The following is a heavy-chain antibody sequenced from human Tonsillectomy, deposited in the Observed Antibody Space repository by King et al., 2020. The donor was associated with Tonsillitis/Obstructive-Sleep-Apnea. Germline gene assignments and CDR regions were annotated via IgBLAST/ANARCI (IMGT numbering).Heavy chain of an antibody. CDR2: FDPEDGET. V-gene: IGHV1-24*01. CDR3: ATLSGPDSSGYPNYYGMDV. J-gene: IGHJ6*02. CDR1: GYTLTELS. Sequence: QLVQPGAEVKKPGASVKVSCKVSGYTLTELSMHWVRQAPGKGLEWMGGFDPEDGETIYAQKFQGRVTMTEDTSTDTAYMELSSLRSEDTAVYYCATLSGPDSSGYPNYYGMDVWGQGTTVTVSS. D-gene: IGHD3-22*01.